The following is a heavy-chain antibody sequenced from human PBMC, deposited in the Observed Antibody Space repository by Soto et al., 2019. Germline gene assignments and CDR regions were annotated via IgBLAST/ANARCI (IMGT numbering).Heavy chain of an antibody. CDR1: GXTFSAYC. CDR3: ARGPRVSSTGTGAH. J-gene: IGHJ4*02. Sequence: GSLRLSCAVSGXTFSAYCMHWVRQVQGKGLTWVSRVSDDGSNATYADSVKGLFIISRDNAKNTLYLEMNNLRSDDSGLYYCARGPRVSSTGTGAHWGRGNLVTVSS. CDR2: VSDDGSNA. D-gene: IGHD1-1*01. V-gene: IGHV3-74*01.